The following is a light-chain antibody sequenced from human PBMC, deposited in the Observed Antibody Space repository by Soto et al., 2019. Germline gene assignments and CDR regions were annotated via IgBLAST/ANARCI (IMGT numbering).Light chain of an antibody. CDR1: TSDVGIYNL. J-gene: IGLJ3*02. CDR2: EVD. Sequence: QLVLTQPAYVSGSPGQSITISCSGTTSDVGIYNLVSWYQQHPGKAPKLVIYEVDKRPSGVSNRFSGSRSGNTASLTISGLQSEDEADYYCSSYAGSRWVFGGGTKLTVL. V-gene: IGLV2-23*02. CDR3: SSYAGSRWV.